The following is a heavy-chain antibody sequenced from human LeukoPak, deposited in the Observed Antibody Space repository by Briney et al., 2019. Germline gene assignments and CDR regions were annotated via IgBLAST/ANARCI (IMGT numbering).Heavy chain of an antibody. CDR3: ARGDCSSDTCYLPEYFQH. V-gene: IGHV1-18*01. J-gene: IGHJ1*01. CDR2: ISPYKGTT. Sequence: GASVTVSCKASGYTFTNFGISWVRQAPGQGLEWMGWISPYKGTTYYAQNLQGRVTMTTDTSTSTAYMELRSLRSGDTAVYYCARGDCSSDTCYLPEYFQHWGQGTLVTVSS. D-gene: IGHD2-15*01. CDR1: GYTFTNFG.